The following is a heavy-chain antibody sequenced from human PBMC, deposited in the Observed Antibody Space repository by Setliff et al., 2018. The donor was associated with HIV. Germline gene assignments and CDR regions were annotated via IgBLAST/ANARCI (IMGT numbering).Heavy chain of an antibody. V-gene: IGHV3-30*01. CDR2: ISYDGSNK. J-gene: IGHJ4*02. CDR3: TKNLYSSRWSPLDY. CDR1: GFTFSSYA. D-gene: IGHD6-13*01. Sequence: GSLRLSCAASGFTFSSYAMHWVRQAPGKGLEWVAVISYDGSNKYYADSVKGRFTISRDNSKNTLYLQMDSLRAEDTAVYYCTKNLYSSRWSPLDYWGQGTLVTVS.